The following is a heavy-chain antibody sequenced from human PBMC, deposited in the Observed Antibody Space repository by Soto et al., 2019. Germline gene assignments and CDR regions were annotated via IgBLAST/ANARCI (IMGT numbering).Heavy chain of an antibody. V-gene: IGHV4-34*01. CDR3: ARARSLDV. J-gene: IGHJ6*02. Sequence: QVQLQQWGAGLLKPSETLSLTCAVYGGSLSGYYGNWIRQSPGKGLEWIGEINHSGSTNYNPSLKSRVTISIDTSKNPFSLKLSSVTAADTAVYYCARARSLDVWGQGTTVIVSS. CDR2: INHSGST. CDR1: GGSLSGYY. D-gene: IGHD1-26*01.